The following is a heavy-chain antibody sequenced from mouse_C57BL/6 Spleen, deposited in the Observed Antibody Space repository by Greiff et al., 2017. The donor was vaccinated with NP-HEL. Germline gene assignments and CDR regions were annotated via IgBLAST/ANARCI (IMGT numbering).Heavy chain of an antibody. CDR3: ARPSYG. Sequence: EVKLVESGGGLVKPGGSLKLSCAASGYTFSDYGMHWVRQAPEKGLEWVEYISSGSSSIYYAETVKGRFTISRDNAKNTLFLQMTSLRSEDTAMYYCARPSYGWGTGTAVTVSS. J-gene: IGHJ1*03. D-gene: IGHD1-1*01. CDR2: ISSGSSSI. CDR1: GYTFSDYG. V-gene: IGHV5-17*01.